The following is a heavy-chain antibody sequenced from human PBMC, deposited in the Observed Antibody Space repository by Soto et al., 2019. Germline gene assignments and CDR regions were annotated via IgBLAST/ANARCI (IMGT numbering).Heavy chain of an antibody. V-gene: IGHV3-23*01. J-gene: IGHJ4*02. CDR2: ISGSGGST. CDR3: AKDTMYYDSSGYYPDY. D-gene: IGHD3-22*01. CDR1: GFTFSSYA. Sequence: PGGSLRLSCAASGFTFSSYAMSWVRQAPGKGLEWVSAISGSGGSTYYADSVKGRFTISRDNSKNTLYLQMNSLRAEDTAVYYCAKDTMYYDSSGYYPDYWGQGTLVTVSS.